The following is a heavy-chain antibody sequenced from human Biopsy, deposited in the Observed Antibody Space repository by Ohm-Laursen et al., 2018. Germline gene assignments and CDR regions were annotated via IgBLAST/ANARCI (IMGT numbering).Heavy chain of an antibody. D-gene: IGHD2-15*01. J-gene: IGHJ4*02. CDR2: INQAGTT. CDR1: GNTFSDYQ. CDR3: GNEVHGRDY. Sequence: SETLSLTCAVFGNTFSDYQWSWIRQPPGKGLEWIGQINQAGTTNYNPSLKSRVSISADASKYKFSLRLTSVTAADTAVYLCGNEVHGRDYWGLGAQVTVSS. V-gene: IGHV4-34*08.